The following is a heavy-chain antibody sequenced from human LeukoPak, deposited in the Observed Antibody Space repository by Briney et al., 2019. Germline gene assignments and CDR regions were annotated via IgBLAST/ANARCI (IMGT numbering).Heavy chain of an antibody. CDR1: GGSFSGYY. J-gene: IGHJ3*02. CDR3: ARGRVYHYDSSGYYPDAFDI. D-gene: IGHD3-22*01. V-gene: IGHV4-34*01. CDR2: IYHSGST. Sequence: SETLSLTCAVYGGSFSGYYWSWIRQPPGKGLEWIGSIYHSGSTYYNPSLKSRVTISVDTSKNQFSLKLSSVTAADTAVYYCARGRVYHYDSSGYYPDAFDIWGQGTMVTVSS.